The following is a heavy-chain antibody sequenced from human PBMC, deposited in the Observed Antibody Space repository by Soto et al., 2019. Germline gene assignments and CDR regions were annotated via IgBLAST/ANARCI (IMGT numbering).Heavy chain of an antibody. V-gene: IGHV4-59*01. CDR1: GGSISTYY. Sequence: VQLQESGPGLVKPSETLSLTCTVSGGSISTYYWSWIRQPPGKGLEWIGNIDYTESTNYNPSLKSRVTMSLDTSKNQFSLRLRSVTAADTALYYCARTALRSLYYGMDVWGQGTKVTVSS. CDR3: ARTALRSLYYGMDV. CDR2: IDYTEST. D-gene: IGHD2-21*02. J-gene: IGHJ6*02.